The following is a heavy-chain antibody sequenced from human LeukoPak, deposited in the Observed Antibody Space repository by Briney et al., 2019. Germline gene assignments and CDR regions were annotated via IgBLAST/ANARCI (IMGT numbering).Heavy chain of an antibody. CDR3: AIGMVRGVILCY. J-gene: IGHJ4*02. CDR2: IVPIFGTA. CDR1: GGTFSSYA. V-gene: IGHV1-69*13. Sequence: SVKVSCKASGGTFSSYAISWVRQAPGQGLEWMGGIVPIFGTANYAQKFQGRVTITADESTSTAYMELSSLRSEDTAVYYCAIGMVRGVILCYWGQGTLVTVSS. D-gene: IGHD3-10*01.